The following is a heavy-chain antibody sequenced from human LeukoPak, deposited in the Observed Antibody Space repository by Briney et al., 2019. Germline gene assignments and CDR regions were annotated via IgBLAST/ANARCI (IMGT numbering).Heavy chain of an antibody. CDR1: GFTFSSYA. Sequence: GSLRLSCAASGFTFSSYAMNWVRQPPGKGLEWIGEINHSGSTNYNPSLKSRVTISVDTSKNQFSLKLSSVTAADTAVYYCATRGYYLDYWGQGTLVTVSS. J-gene: IGHJ4*02. CDR2: INHSGST. D-gene: IGHD3-22*01. V-gene: IGHV4-34*08. CDR3: ATRGYYLDY.